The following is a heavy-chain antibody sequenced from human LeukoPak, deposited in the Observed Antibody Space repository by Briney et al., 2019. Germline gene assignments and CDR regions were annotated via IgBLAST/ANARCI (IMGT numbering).Heavy chain of an antibody. V-gene: IGHV1-46*01. D-gene: IGHD4-17*01. CDR2: INPSGGST. CDR3: ARGVFADYGVFRFDY. Sequence: ASVKVSCKXSGYTFTTNYMHWVRQAPGQGLEWMGIINPSGGSTSYAQKFQGRVTMTRDTSTSTVYMEPSNLRSEDTAVYYCARGVFADYGVFRFDYWGQGTLVTVSS. J-gene: IGHJ4*02. CDR1: GYTFTTNY.